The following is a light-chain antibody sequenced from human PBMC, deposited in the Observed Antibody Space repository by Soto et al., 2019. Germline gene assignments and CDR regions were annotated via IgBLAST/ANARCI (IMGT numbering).Light chain of an antibody. CDR2: DVS. CDR3: SSFTSTSTYI. J-gene: IGLJ1*01. V-gene: IGLV2-14*01. CDR1: SSDVGGSIY. Sequence: QSVLTQPASVSGSRGQSITVACTGTSSDVGGSIYVSWYKQHPGKAPKLMIYDVSNRPSGVSNRISGSKSGNTASLTISGIQPEDEADYYCSSFTSTSTYIFGTGTKVTVL.